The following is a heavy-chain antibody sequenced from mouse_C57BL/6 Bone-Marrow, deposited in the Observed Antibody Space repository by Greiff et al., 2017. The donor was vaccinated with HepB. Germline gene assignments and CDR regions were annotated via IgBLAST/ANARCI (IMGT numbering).Heavy chain of an antibody. CDR1: GFTFSSYA. J-gene: IGHJ2*01. Sequence: EVKLVESGEGLVKPGGSLKLSCAASGFTFSSYAMSWVRQTPEKRLEWVAYISSGGDYIYYADTVKGRFTISRDNARNTLYLQMSSLKSEDTAMYYCTREPYYYGSSYYFDDWGQGTTLTVSS. D-gene: IGHD1-1*01. V-gene: IGHV5-9-1*02. CDR3: TREPYYYGSSYYFDD. CDR2: ISSGGDYI.